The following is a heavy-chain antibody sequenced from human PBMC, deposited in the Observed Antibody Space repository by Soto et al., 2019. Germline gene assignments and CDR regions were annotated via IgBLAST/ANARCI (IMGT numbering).Heavy chain of an antibody. V-gene: IGHV3-9*01. CDR2: VSWNSGTM. Sequence: EVQLVESGGGLVQPGRSLRLSCAASGFSFDEYAMHWVRQAPGKGLEWVSGVSWNSGTMGYGDSVRGRFAISRDNAKNTLYLQMNSLTTEDTALCYCAKGFCSSTRCLTYSYMDVWGKGITVTVSS. D-gene: IGHD2-2*01. J-gene: IGHJ6*03. CDR1: GFSFDEYA. CDR3: AKGFCSSTRCLTYSYMDV.